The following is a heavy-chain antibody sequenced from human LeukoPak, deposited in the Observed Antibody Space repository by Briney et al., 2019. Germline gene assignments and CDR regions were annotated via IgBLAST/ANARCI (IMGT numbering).Heavy chain of an antibody. CDR2: IIPILGIA. Sequence: SVKVSCKASGGTFSSYAISWVRQAPGQGLEWMGRIIPILGIANYAQKFQGRVTITADKSTSTAYMELSSLRSEDTAVYYCARELELRFSYFDYWGQGTLVTVSS. CDR3: ARELELRFSYFDY. V-gene: IGHV1-69*04. CDR1: GGTFSSYA. D-gene: IGHD1-7*01. J-gene: IGHJ4*02.